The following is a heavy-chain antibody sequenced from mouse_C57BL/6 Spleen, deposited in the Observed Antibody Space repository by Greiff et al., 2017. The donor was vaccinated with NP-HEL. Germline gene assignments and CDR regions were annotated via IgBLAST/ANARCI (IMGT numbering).Heavy chain of an antibody. CDR2: IYPRDGST. Sequence: VMLVESGPELVKPGASVKLSCKASGYTFTSYDINWVKQRPGQGLEWIGWIYPRDGSTKYNEKFKGKATLTVDTSSSTAYMELHSLTSEDSAVYFCARGDTTVVANYYAMDYWGQGTSVTVSS. J-gene: IGHJ4*01. D-gene: IGHD1-1*01. CDR1: GYTFTSYD. CDR3: ARGDTTVVANYYAMDY. V-gene: IGHV1-85*01.